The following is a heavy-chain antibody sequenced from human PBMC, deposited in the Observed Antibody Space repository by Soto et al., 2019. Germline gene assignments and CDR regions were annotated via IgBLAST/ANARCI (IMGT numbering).Heavy chain of an antibody. Sequence: SVKVSCKASGGTFSSYAISWVRQAPGQGLEWMGGIIPIFGTANYAQRFQGRVTITADESTSTAYMELSSLRSEDTAVYYCARIRCSGGSCYSYYYGMDVWGQGTTVTVSS. CDR1: GGTFSSYA. D-gene: IGHD2-15*01. CDR2: IIPIFGTA. J-gene: IGHJ6*02. V-gene: IGHV1-69*13. CDR3: ARIRCSGGSCYSYYYGMDV.